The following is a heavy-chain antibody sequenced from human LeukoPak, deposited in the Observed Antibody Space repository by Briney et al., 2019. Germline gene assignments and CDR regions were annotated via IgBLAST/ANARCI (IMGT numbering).Heavy chain of an antibody. CDR3: ARDQEAVAGLRGNYYYYMDV. J-gene: IGHJ6*03. CDR1: GGSISSYY. Sequence: SETLSLTCTVSGGSISSYYWSWIRQPAGKGLEWIGRIYTSGSTNYNPSLKSRVTMSVDTSKNQFSLKLSSVTAADTAVYYCARDQEAVAGLRGNYYYYMDVWGKGNTVTVSS. CDR2: IYTSGST. V-gene: IGHV4-4*07. D-gene: IGHD6-19*01.